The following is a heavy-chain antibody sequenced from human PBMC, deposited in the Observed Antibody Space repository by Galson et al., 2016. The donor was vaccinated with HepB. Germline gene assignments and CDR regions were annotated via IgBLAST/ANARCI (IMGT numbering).Heavy chain of an antibody. J-gene: IGHJ6*02. D-gene: IGHD2-21*02. CDR2: VHPSDSDI. CDR3: ARRGSINSDSYVGMGV. V-gene: IGHV5-51*01. CDR1: GYSFTSNW. Sequence: QSGAEVKKPGESLKISCKGSGYSFTSNWIGWVRQLPGKGLEWIGIVHPSDSDIRYRPSCQGPVTFSVDKSVNTAYRQWSSLKASDTAIYYCARRGSINSDSYVGMGVWGQGTTVTVSS.